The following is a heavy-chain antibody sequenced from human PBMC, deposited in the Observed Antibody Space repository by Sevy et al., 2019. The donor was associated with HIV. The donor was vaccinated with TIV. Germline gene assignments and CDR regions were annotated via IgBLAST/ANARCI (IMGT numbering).Heavy chain of an antibody. CDR1: GGSISSSSYY. CDR3: ARLRIMYSSSSNDFDY. D-gene: IGHD6-6*01. CDR2: IYYSGST. V-gene: IGHV4-39*01. J-gene: IGHJ4*02. Sequence: SETLSLTCTVSGGSISSSSYYWGWIRQPPGKGLEWIGSIYYSGSTYYNPSLKSRVTISVDTSKNQFSLKLSSVTAADTAVYYRARLRIMYSSSSNDFDYWGQGTLVTVSS.